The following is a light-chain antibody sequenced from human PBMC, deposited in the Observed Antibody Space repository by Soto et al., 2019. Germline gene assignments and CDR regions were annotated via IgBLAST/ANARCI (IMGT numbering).Light chain of an antibody. J-gene: IGKJ1*01. CDR2: EAS. V-gene: IGKV1-27*01. Sequence: DIQMTQSPSSLSASVGDRVTITCRASQGIRHYLAWYQQKPGKVPKLLIYEASNVQSGVPSRFRGGGSGTEFTLPISSLQPEDVATYYCQNFDSAPQTFGQGTKVEIK. CDR1: QGIRHY. CDR3: QNFDSAPQT.